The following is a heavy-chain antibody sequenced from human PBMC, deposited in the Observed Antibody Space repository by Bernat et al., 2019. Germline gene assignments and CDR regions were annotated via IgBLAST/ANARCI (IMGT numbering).Heavy chain of an antibody. D-gene: IGHD1-14*01. CDR2: ISYDGSKK. J-gene: IGHJ4*02. CDR3: AKVSIGWGTDDSFDY. CDR1: VFTFRNYG. V-gene: IGHV3-30*18. Sequence: QVQLVESGGGVVQPGRSLRLSCAASVFTFRNYGMHWVRQAPGKGLEWVAVISYDGSKKYYADSVKGRFTISRDNSKNTLYLQMNSLRAEDTAVYYCAKVSIGWGTDDSFDYWGQGTLVTVSS.